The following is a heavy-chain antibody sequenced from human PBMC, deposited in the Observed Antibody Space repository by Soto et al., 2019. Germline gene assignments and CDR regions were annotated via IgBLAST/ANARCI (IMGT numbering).Heavy chain of an antibody. D-gene: IGHD6-6*01. CDR1: GFTFSSYG. Sequence: PGGSLRLSCAASGFTFSSYGMHWVRQAPGKGLEWVAVISYDGSNKYYADSVKGRFTISRDNSKNTLYLQMNSLGAEDTAVYYCAKFGGGFGYSSSSYYYYGMDVWGQGTTVSVSS. J-gene: IGHJ6*02. V-gene: IGHV3-30*18. CDR2: ISYDGSNK. CDR3: AKFGGGFGYSSSSYYYYGMDV.